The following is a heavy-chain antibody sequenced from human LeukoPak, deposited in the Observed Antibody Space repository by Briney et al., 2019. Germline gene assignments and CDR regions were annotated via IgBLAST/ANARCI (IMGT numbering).Heavy chain of an antibody. Sequence: ASVKVSCKASGYTFSAYYINWVRQAPGQGLEWMGWINPNTGGTNYAQKFQGRVTMTRDMSISTVYMELSSLRSEDTAVYYCARGRRDYYGSGHFDYWGQGTLVTVSS. CDR1: GYTFSAYY. CDR2: INPNTGGT. J-gene: IGHJ4*02. V-gene: IGHV1-2*02. CDR3: ARGRRDYYGSGHFDY. D-gene: IGHD3-10*01.